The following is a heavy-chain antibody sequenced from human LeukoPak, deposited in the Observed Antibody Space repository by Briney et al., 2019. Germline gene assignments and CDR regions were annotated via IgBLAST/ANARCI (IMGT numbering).Heavy chain of an antibody. CDR3: ARDIVRYYYDSSGPFDY. Sequence: PGGSLRLSCAASGSTFSSYSMNWVRQAPGKGREWVSSISSSSSYIYYADSVKGRFTISRDNAKNSLYLQMNSLRAEDTAVYYCARDIVRYYYDSSGPFDYWGQGTLVTVSS. V-gene: IGHV3-21*01. J-gene: IGHJ4*02. D-gene: IGHD3-22*01. CDR2: ISSSSSYI. CDR1: GSTFSSYS.